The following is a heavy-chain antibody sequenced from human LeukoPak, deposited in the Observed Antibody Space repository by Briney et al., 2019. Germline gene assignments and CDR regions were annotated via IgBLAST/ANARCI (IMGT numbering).Heavy chain of an antibody. CDR2: IYYSGST. V-gene: IGHV4-39*07. D-gene: IGHD2-15*01. Sequence: SETLSLTCTVSGGSISSSSYYWGWIRQPPGKGLEWIGRIYYSGSTYSNPSRKSRVTISVDTSKNQFSLKLSSVTAADTVVYYCASPRPVCSGGSCYLNWFDPWGQGTLVTVSS. CDR3: ASPRPVCSGGSCYLNWFDP. CDR1: GGSISSSSYY. J-gene: IGHJ5*02.